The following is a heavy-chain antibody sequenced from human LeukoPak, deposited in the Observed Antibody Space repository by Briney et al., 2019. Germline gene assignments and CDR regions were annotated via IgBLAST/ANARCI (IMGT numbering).Heavy chain of an antibody. Sequence: ASVKVSCKASGYTFTGYYMHWVRQAPGQGLEWMGWINPHSGGTNYAQKFQDRVTMTRDTSISTAYMGLSRLRSDDTAVYYCARDRLYCSGGSCYVYYYYGMDVWGQGTTVTVSS. V-gene: IGHV1-2*02. CDR1: GYTFTGYY. CDR3: ARDRLYCSGGSCYVYYYYGMDV. D-gene: IGHD2-15*01. J-gene: IGHJ6*02. CDR2: INPHSGGT.